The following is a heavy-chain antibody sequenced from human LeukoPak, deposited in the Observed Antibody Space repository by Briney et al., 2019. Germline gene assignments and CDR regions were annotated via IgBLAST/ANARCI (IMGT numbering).Heavy chain of an antibody. CDR1: GYTFTSYG. Sequence: ASVKVSCKASGYTFTSYGISWVRQAPGQGLEWMGWINPNSGGTNSAQKFQDRVTMTSDTSISTAYMELSRLRSDDTAVYYCARDHLLFRQPPNWFDPWGQGTLVTVSS. V-gene: IGHV1-2*02. D-gene: IGHD1-14*01. CDR2: INPNSGGT. J-gene: IGHJ5*02. CDR3: ARDHLLFRQPPNWFDP.